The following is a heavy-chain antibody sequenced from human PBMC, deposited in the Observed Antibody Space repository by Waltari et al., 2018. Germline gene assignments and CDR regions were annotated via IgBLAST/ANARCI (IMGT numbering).Heavy chain of an antibody. CDR1: GGFISSSTYY. CDR3: ARGRAYRCGSAWWFDP. V-gene: IGHV4-39*07. D-gene: IGHD3-16*01. CDR2: GYYSGPT. Sequence: QLQLHESGPGLVKPSETLSLTCIVSGGFISSSTYYWAWLRQSPGKGLEWIGSGYYSGPTIYKPSLRSRGTTSVDPSKTLFSRNLTSMTAADTAVYYCARGRAYRCGSAWWFDPWGQGTLVTVSS. J-gene: IGHJ5*02.